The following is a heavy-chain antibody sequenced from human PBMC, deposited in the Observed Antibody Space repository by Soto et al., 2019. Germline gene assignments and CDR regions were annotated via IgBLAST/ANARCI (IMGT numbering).Heavy chain of an antibody. V-gene: IGHV3-30*03. D-gene: IGHD2-15*01. CDR2: ISYDGTDE. J-gene: IGHJ4*02. CDR1: GFSFSSYG. CDR3: ARDPAYCSGGNCYVHY. Sequence: PGGSLRLSCAASGFSFSSYGMHWVRQAPGKGLEWVAMISYDGTDEYYADSVKGRFTISRDNSKNAVYLQMNSLRAEDTAVFYWARDPAYCSGGNCYVHYWGQGTLVTVSS.